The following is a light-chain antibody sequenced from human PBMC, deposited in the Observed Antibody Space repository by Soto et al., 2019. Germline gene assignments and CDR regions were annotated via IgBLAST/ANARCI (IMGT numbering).Light chain of an antibody. CDR3: QQRSNWPT. CDR1: QSVRYNY. J-gene: IGKJ2*01. CDR2: GVS. Sequence: EIVLTQSPGTLSLSPGEGATLSCRASQSVRYNYLAWYQQKPGQAPRLLIYGVSTRATGIPDRFSGTGSGTEFTLTISSLEPEDFAVYYCQQRSNWPTFGQGTKVDIK. V-gene: IGKV3D-20*02.